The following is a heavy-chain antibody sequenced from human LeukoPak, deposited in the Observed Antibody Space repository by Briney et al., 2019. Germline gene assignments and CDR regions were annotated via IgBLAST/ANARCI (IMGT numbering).Heavy chain of an antibody. CDR1: GFTFSSYA. CDR3: AKREVGATEYFDY. V-gene: IGHV3-23*01. D-gene: IGHD1-26*01. CDR2: ISGSGGST. Sequence: PGGSLRLSCAASGFTFSSYAMSWVRQAPGKGLEWVSAISGSGGSTYYADSVKGRFTISRDNSKNTLYLQMNNLRAEDAAVYYCAKREVGATEYFDYWGQGTLVTVSS. J-gene: IGHJ4*02.